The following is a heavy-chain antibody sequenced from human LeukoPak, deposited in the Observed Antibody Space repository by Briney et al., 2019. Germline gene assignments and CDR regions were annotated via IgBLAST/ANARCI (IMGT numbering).Heavy chain of an antibody. J-gene: IGHJ4*02. Sequence: GGSLRLSCAASGFTFGSYAMSWVRQAPGKGLEWVSTIGGGSETTSYADSAKGRFTNSRDNPKNTVYLQMNSLRAEDTAVYYCAKVLSGSQDYWGQGTLVTVFS. CDR3: AKVLSGSQDY. V-gene: IGHV3-23*01. CDR1: GFTFGSYA. CDR2: IGGGSETT. D-gene: IGHD1-26*01.